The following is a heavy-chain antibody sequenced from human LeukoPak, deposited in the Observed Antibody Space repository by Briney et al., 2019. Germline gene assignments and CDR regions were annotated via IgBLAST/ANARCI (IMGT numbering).Heavy chain of an antibody. CDR2: ISSSSSYI. D-gene: IGHD6-19*01. Sequence: GGSLRLSCAASGLTFSSYSMNWVRQAPGKGLEWVSSISSSSSYIYYADSVKGRFTISRDNAKNSLYLQMNSLRAEDTAVYYCAIPSTAVAGTDYWGQGTLVTVSS. J-gene: IGHJ4*02. CDR1: GLTFSSYS. CDR3: AIPSTAVAGTDY. V-gene: IGHV3-21*01.